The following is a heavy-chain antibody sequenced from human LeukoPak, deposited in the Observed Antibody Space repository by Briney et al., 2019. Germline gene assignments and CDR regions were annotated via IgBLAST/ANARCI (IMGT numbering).Heavy chain of an antibody. Sequence: ASVKVSCKASGYTFTSCGISWVRQAPGQGLEWMGWISAYNGNTNYAQKLQGRVTMTTDTSTSTAYMELRSLRSDDTAVYYCARVPSIRFLEWLPTTEFDPWGQGTLVTVSS. CDR2: ISAYNGNT. CDR3: ARVPSIRFLEWLPTTEFDP. CDR1: GYTFTSCG. D-gene: IGHD3-3*01. V-gene: IGHV1-18*01. J-gene: IGHJ5*02.